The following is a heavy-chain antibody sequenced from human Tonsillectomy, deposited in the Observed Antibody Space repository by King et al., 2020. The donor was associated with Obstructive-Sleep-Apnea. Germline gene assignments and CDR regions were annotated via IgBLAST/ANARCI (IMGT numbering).Heavy chain of an antibody. CDR1: GYTFISYG. V-gene: IGHV1-18*01. J-gene: IGHJ6*02. CDR2: ISAYNGKT. CDR3: AREPIWELQTLGLDV. D-gene: IGHD1-26*01. Sequence: VQLVESGAEVKKPGASVKVSCKASGYTFISYGISWVRQAPGQGLEWMGWISAYNGKTKYSEMLQGRVTMTTDTSTSTAYMELRSLRSDDTAVYYCAREPIWELQTLGLDVWGQGTTVTVSS.